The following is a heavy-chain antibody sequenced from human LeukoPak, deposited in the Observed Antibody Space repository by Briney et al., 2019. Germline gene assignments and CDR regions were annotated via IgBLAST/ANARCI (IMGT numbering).Heavy chain of an antibody. J-gene: IGHJ3*01. CDR1: DFSFTSSG. CDR3: AKLMRHMMEDVLDL. D-gene: IGHD3-16*01. Sequence: GSLRLSCTASDFSFTSSGMSWVRQVPGTGLEWVSFISATGLSTYYADSVKGRFTVSRDNSKNTLYLQMNSLRAADTAVYYCAKLMRHMMEDVLDLWGQGTVVTVSS. CDR2: ISATGLST. V-gene: IGHV3-23*01.